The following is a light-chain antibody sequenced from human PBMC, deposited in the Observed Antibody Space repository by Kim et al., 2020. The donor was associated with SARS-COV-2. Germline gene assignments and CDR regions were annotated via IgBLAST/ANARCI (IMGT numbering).Light chain of an antibody. Sequence: DIQMTQSPSSLSASVGDRVTITCRASQSISTYLNWYQQKPGKAPNLLIYTASSLQSGVPSRFSGSGSGTDFTLTITDLEPEDFATYFCQQSYSTPYTFGQGTKLEI. V-gene: IGKV1-39*01. CDR2: TAS. J-gene: IGKJ2*01. CDR1: QSISTY. CDR3: QQSYSTPYT.